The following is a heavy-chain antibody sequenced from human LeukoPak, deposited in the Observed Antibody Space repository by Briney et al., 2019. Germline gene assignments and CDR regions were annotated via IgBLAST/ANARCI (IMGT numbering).Heavy chain of an antibody. CDR3: AKDYADSSWHYVSSLNAIFDY. V-gene: IGHV3-23*01. J-gene: IGHJ4*02. CDR2: ISGSGGGT. CDR1: GFTFSSYA. D-gene: IGHD3-22*01. Sequence: GGSLRLSCAASGFTFSSYAMTWVRQAPGKGLEWASTISGSGGGTYYADSVKGRFTISRDNSKNTLYLQMNSLRAEDTAVYYCAKDYADSSWHYVSSLNAIFDYWGQGTLVTVSS.